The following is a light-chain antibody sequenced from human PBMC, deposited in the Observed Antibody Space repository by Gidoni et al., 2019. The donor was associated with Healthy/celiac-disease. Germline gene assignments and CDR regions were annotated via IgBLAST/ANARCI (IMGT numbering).Light chain of an antibody. CDR2: GTS. Sequence: QSVLTQPPSLSDAPGQRVTISCTGSSSNIGAGYDVHWYQQLPGTAPKLLIYGTSNRPSGVPDRFSGSKSGPSASLAITGLQAEDEADYYCQSYDSSLSVSGVFGGGTKLTVL. J-gene: IGLJ2*01. CDR3: QSYDSSLSVSGV. CDR1: SSNIGAGYD. V-gene: IGLV1-40*01.